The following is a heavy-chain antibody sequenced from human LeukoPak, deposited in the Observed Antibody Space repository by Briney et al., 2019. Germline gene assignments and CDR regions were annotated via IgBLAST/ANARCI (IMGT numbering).Heavy chain of an antibody. CDR2: ISSSSSYI. CDR1: GFSFSTYS. D-gene: IGHD3-10*01. Sequence: GGSLRLSCAASGFSFSTYSLNWVRQAPGKGLEWVSSISSSSSYIYYADSVKGRFIISRDNAKNSLSLQMNSLRAEDTAVFYCARNYGSGSYYTYYYGMDVWGQGTTVTVSS. CDR3: ARNYGSGSYYTYYYGMDV. V-gene: IGHV3-21*06. J-gene: IGHJ6*02.